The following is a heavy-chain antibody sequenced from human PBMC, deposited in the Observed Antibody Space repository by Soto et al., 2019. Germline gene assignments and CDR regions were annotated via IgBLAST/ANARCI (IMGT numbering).Heavy chain of an antibody. J-gene: IGHJ3*02. CDR1: GFTCSSYD. V-gene: IGHV3-23*01. D-gene: IGHD2-8*02. CDR2: ILVRGST. Sequence: PGGSLRLSCAASGFTCSSYDMSWVRQAPGKGLEWVSTILVRGSTHYPDSVKGRFTISRDNSKNTVFLQMNSLTAGDTAVYYCAKATATGGGAFDMCGQGSMVTV. CDR3: AKATATGGGAFDM.